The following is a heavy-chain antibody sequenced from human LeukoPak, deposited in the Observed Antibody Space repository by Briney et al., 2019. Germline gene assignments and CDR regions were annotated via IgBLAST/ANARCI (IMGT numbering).Heavy chain of an antibody. CDR2: IIGSGTNR. J-gene: IGHJ4*02. Sequence: PGASLRLSCVASVFTFSNYAMSWVRQAPGKGLEWVSAIIGSGTNRYYADSLKGRFTTSRDNSKNTVFLQMNSLRHEDTAIYYCVIWGDYDVLTGYYVPDYWGQGTLVTVAS. D-gene: IGHD3-9*01. CDR3: VIWGDYDVLTGYYVPDY. CDR1: VFTFSNYA. V-gene: IGHV3-23*01.